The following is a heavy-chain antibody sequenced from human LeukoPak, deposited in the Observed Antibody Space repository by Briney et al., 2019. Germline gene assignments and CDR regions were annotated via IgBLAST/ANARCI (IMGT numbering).Heavy chain of an antibody. CDR3: ARSNFVTPMVRGGNYYYYGM. CDR1: GGSFSGYY. Sequence: SETLSLTCAVYGGSFSGYYWSWIRQPPGKGLEWIGEISHSGSTNYNPSLKSRVTISVDTSKNQFSLKLSSVTAADTAVYYCARSNFVTPMVRGGNYYYYGM. J-gene: IGHJ6*01. D-gene: IGHD3-10*01. CDR2: ISHSGST. V-gene: IGHV4-34*01.